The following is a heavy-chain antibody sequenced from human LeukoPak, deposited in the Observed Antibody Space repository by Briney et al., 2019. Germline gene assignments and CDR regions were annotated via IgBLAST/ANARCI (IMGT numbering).Heavy chain of an antibody. J-gene: IGHJ4*02. CDR1: GGSFSGYY. Sequence: SETLSLTCAVYGGSFSGYYWSWIRQPPGKGLEWIGEINHSGSTNYNPSLKSRVTISVDTPKNQFSLKLSSVTAADTAVYYCARGVGYYFDYWGQGTLVTVSS. D-gene: IGHD1-26*01. V-gene: IGHV4-34*01. CDR2: INHSGST. CDR3: ARGVGYYFDY.